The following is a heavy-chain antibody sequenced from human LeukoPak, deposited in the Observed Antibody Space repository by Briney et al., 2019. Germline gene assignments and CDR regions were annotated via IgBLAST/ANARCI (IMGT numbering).Heavy chain of an antibody. CDR1: DGSITNDD. CDR2: VHYSGTA. Sequence: SETLFLTCTVSDGSITNDDWSWVRQPPGKGLEFIGHVHYSGTANYKPSLRSRVTISIATSKQQFFLKLKSVTAADTAVYYCARGYGDFSVEGRYFHSWGQGTPVTVSS. J-gene: IGHJ4*02. CDR3: ARGYGDFSVEGRYFHS. D-gene: IGHD4-17*01. V-gene: IGHV4-59*01.